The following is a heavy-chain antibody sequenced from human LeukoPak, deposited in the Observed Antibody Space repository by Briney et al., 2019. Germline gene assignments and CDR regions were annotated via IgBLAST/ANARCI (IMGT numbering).Heavy chain of an antibody. Sequence: ASVKVSCKASGYTFTSYGIGWVRQAPGQGLEWMGWITPYNGNTNYAQKLQGRVTMTTDTSTSTAYMELRSLRSDDTAVYYCARAVPPNLEWFYYWGQGTLVTVSS. V-gene: IGHV1-18*01. J-gene: IGHJ4*02. CDR2: ITPYNGNT. CDR3: ARAVPPNLEWFYY. D-gene: IGHD3-3*01. CDR1: GYTFTSYG.